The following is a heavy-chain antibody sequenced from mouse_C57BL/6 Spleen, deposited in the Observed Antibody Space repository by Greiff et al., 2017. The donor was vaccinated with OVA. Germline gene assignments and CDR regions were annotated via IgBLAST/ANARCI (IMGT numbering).Heavy chain of an antibody. CDR1: GFTFSDYG. CDR3: ARGPTVNYAMDY. D-gene: IGHD1-1*01. CDR2: ISSGSSTI. V-gene: IGHV5-17*01. J-gene: IGHJ4*01. Sequence: DVMLVESGGGLVKPGGSLKLSCAASGFTFSDYGMHWVRQAPEKGLEWVAYISSGSSTIYYADTVKGRFTISRDNAKNTLFLQMTSLRSEDTAMYYCARGPTVNYAMDYWGQGTSVTVSS.